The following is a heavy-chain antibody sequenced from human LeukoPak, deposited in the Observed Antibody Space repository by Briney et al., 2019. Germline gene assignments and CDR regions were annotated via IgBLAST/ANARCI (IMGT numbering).Heavy chain of an antibody. CDR2: ISGSGGTT. J-gene: IGHJ5*02. Sequence: GGSLRLSCAASGFTFSTYAMSWVRQAPGKGLEWVSAISGSGGTTYYADSVKGRFTISRDNSKNTLYLQMNSLRAEDTAVYYCAKESDSTHSYKWFDPWGQGTLVTVSS. CDR3: AKESDSTHSYKWFDP. CDR1: GFTFSTYA. D-gene: IGHD3-22*01. V-gene: IGHV3-23*01.